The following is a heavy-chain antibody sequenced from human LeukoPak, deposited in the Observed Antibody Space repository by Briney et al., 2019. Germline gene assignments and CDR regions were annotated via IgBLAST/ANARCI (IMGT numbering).Heavy chain of an antibody. V-gene: IGHV1-8*01. D-gene: IGHD6-25*01. Sequence: ASVKVSCKASGYTFTSYDINWVRQATGQGPEWMGWMNPNSGNTGYAQKFQGRVTMTRNTSISTAYMELSSLRSEDTAVYYCARGAAGSDAFDIWGQGTMVTVSS. CDR1: GYTFTSYD. J-gene: IGHJ3*02. CDR3: ARGAAGSDAFDI. CDR2: MNPNSGNT.